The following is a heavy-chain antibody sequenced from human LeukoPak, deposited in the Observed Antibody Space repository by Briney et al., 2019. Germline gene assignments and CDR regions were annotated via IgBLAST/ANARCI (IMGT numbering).Heavy chain of an antibody. J-gene: IGHJ6*02. CDR1: GYTFTSYV. V-gene: IGHV1-8*01. Sequence: ASVTVSCKASGYTFTSYVINWVGQATGQGLEWMGWMNPNSGNTGYAQKFQGRVTMTRNTSISTAYMELSSLRSEDTAVYYCANYDSYSLNGMDVWGQGTTVTVSS. CDR3: ANYDSYSLNGMDV. D-gene: IGHD3-22*01. CDR2: MNPNSGNT.